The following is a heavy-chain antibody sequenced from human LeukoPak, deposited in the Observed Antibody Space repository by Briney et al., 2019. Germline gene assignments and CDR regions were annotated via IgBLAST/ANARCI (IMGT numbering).Heavy chain of an antibody. CDR2: ISSSSNYI. V-gene: IGHV3-21*01. CDR1: GFTFSSYS. Sequence: PGGSLRLSCAASGFTFSSYSMNWVRQAPGKGLEWVSSISSSSNYIYYADSVKGRFTISRDNAKNTLYLQMNSLRAEDTAVYYCAKGGDRGYSYGYVDYWGQGTLVTVSS. D-gene: IGHD5-18*01. J-gene: IGHJ4*02. CDR3: AKGGDRGYSYGYVDY.